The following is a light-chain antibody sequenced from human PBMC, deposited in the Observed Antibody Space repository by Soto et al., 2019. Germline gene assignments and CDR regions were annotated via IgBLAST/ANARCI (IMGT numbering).Light chain of an antibody. Sequence: QAVVTQPPSASGTPGQRVTISCSGSSSNIGSNYVYWYQQLPGTVPQLLIFRNSERPSGVPDRFSGSKSGTSASLAISGLRSEDEADYYCAAWDDSLNGVVFGGGTKLTVL. J-gene: IGLJ2*01. CDR1: SSNIGSNY. CDR2: RNS. V-gene: IGLV1-47*01. CDR3: AAWDDSLNGVV.